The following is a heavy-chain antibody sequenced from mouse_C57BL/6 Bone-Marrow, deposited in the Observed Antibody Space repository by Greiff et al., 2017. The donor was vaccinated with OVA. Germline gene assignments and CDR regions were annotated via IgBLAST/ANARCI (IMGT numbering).Heavy chain of an antibody. Sequence: EVQLQESGAELVRPGASVKLSCTASGFNIKDDYMHWVKQRPEQGLEWIGWIDPENGDTEYASKFQGTATITADTSSNTAYLQLSSLTSEDTAVYYWTAYGPLDYWGQGTTLTVSS. CDR1: GFNIKDDY. J-gene: IGHJ2*01. V-gene: IGHV14-4*01. CDR2: IDPENGDT. CDR3: TAYGPLDY. D-gene: IGHD6-5*01.